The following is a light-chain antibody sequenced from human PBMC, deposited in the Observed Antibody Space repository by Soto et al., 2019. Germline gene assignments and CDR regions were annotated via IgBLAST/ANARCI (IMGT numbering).Light chain of an antibody. CDR3: ASFRSGTILV. CDR2: EVN. J-gene: IGLJ6*01. CDR1: RSDIGDSNF. V-gene: IGLV2-14*01. Sequence: QSALTQPASVSGSPGQSVTISCTGPRSDIGDSNFISWYQHSPGKAPRLLIYEVNNRPSGVSKRFSGSKAGNTASLTISGLLDDDEADYFCASFRSGTILVFGSGKKVTVL.